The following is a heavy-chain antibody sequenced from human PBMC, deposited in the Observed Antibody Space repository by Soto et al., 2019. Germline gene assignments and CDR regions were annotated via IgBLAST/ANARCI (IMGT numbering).Heavy chain of an antibody. Sequence: GGSLRLSCAASGFTFSSYSMNWVRQAPGKGLEWVSAISGSGGSTYYADSVKGRFTISRDNSKNTLYLQMNSLRAEDTAVYYCAKYQSRFTVTTLRWFDPWGQGALVTVSS. D-gene: IGHD4-4*01. CDR2: ISGSGGST. CDR1: GFTFSSYS. V-gene: IGHV3-23*01. J-gene: IGHJ5*02. CDR3: AKYQSRFTVTTLRWFDP.